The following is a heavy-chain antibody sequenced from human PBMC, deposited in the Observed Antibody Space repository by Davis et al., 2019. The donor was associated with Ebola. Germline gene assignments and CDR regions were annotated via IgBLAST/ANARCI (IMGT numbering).Heavy chain of an antibody. Sequence: SETLSLTCAVYGGSFSGYYWSWIRQPPGKGLEWIGSIYYSGSTYYNPSLKSRVTISVDTSKNQFSLKLSSVTAADTAVYYCARHVASFAYYDFWSGYYTGWFDPWGQGTLVTVSS. V-gene: IGHV4-34*01. D-gene: IGHD3-3*01. CDR1: GGSFSGYY. CDR2: IYYSGST. CDR3: ARHVASFAYYDFWSGYYTGWFDP. J-gene: IGHJ5*02.